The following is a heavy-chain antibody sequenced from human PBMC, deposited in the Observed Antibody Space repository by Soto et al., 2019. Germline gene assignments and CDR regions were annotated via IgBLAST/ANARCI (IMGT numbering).Heavy chain of an antibody. CDR1: GISFVDYV. CDR3: TGPTPFFSY. Sequence: PGGSLRLSCAASGISFVDYVMSWVRQAPGKGLEWVSGITGSSDTTYYADSVKGRFTISRDNSKNTLFLQMNSLTGDDAAVYYCTGPTPFFSYWGRGTLVTVSS. V-gene: IGHV3-23*01. D-gene: IGHD1-7*01. J-gene: IGHJ4*02. CDR2: ITGSSDTT.